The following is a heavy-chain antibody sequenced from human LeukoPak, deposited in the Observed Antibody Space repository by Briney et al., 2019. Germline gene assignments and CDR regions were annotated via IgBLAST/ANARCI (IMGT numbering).Heavy chain of an antibody. Sequence: GGSLRLSCAASGFTFSSYSMNWVRQAPGTGLEWVSSISSSSSYIYYADSVKGRFTISRDNAKNSLYLQMNSLSAEDTAVYYCARARMNAFDIWGQGTMVTVSS. D-gene: IGHD2/OR15-2a*01. J-gene: IGHJ3*02. V-gene: IGHV3-21*01. CDR2: ISSSSSYI. CDR1: GFTFSSYS. CDR3: ARARMNAFDI.